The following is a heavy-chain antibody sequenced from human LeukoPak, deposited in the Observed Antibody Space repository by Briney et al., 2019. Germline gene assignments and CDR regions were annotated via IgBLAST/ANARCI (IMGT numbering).Heavy chain of an antibody. CDR3: ARDVGDSGYDFQ. D-gene: IGHD5-12*01. J-gene: IGHJ4*02. CDR1: GYTFTVYY. CDR2: INPNSGGT. Sequence: ASVKVSCKSSGYTFTVYYMHWVRPAPGQGLAWMGWINPNSGGTNYAQKFQGRVTMTRDTSISTAYMELSRLRSDDTAVYYCARDVGDSGYDFQWGQGTLVTVSS. V-gene: IGHV1-2*02.